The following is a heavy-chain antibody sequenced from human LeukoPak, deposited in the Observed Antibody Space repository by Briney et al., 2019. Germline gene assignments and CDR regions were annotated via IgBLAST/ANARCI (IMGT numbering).Heavy chain of an antibody. V-gene: IGHV1-69*06. J-gene: IGHJ4*02. CDR3: ARVTGYMIEDYFDY. D-gene: IGHD3-22*01. Sequence: ASVKVSCKTSGGTFSTYAITWVRQTPGQGLEWMGGIIPTFGTANYAQKFQDRVTITADKSTSTAYMELSSLRSDDTAVYYCARVTGYMIEDYFDYWGQGTLVTVSS. CDR1: GGTFSTYA. CDR2: IIPTFGTA.